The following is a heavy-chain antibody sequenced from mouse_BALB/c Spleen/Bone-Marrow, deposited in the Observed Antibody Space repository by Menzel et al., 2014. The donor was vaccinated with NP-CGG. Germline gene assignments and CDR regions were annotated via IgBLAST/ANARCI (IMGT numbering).Heavy chain of an antibody. J-gene: IGHJ2*01. V-gene: IGHV5-6-3*01. D-gene: IGHD2-1*01. CDR3: ARGNYGNYVDYFDY. CDR1: GFTFSSYG. Sequence: EVQGVESGGGLVQPGGSLKLSCAASGFTFSSYGMSWARQTPDKRLELVASTNSNGGSTYYPDSVKGRFTISRDNAKNTLSLQMSSLKSEDTAMYYCARGNYGNYVDYFDYWGQGTTLTVSS. CDR2: TNSNGGST.